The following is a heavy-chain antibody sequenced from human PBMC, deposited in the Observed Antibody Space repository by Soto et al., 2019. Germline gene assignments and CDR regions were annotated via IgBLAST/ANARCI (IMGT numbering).Heavy chain of an antibody. CDR1: GCTFRSYA. Sequence: QVQLVESGGGVVQPGRSLRLSCAASGCTFRSYAMQWVRKAPGKGLEWVALITYDGSTKYYADSVKGRFTISRDNSRDTLDLQMNSLTDEDTAIYYCARESVGYIVQYWGQGTMVSVSS. D-gene: IGHD2-21*01. J-gene: IGHJ1*01. V-gene: IGHV3-30-3*01. CDR2: ITYDGSTK. CDR3: ARESVGYIVQY.